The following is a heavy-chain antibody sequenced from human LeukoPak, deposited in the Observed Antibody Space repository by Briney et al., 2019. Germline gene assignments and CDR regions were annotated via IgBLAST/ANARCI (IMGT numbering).Heavy chain of an antibody. CDR1: GGTFSSYV. D-gene: IGHD3-22*01. CDR2: IIPIFGTA. Sequence: SVKVSCKASGGTFSSYVISWVRQAPGQGLEWMGRIIPIFGTANYAQKFQGRVTITTDESTSTAYMELSSLRSEDTAVYYCARDGVYYDSSGYAGFDYWGQGTLVTVSS. V-gene: IGHV1-69*05. J-gene: IGHJ4*02. CDR3: ARDGVYYDSSGYAGFDY.